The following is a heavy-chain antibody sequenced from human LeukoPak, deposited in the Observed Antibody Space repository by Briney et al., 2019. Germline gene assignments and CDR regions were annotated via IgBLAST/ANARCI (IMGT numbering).Heavy chain of an antibody. Sequence: QPGGTLRLSCGASGFTFSSYGMNWVRQAPGKGLEWVSTISGSGRSTYYADSVKGRFTISRDNSKNTLFLQINSLRAEDTAIYSCAKDGDASSHFDYWGQGTLVTVSS. CDR3: AKDGDASSHFDY. V-gene: IGHV3-23*01. J-gene: IGHJ4*02. CDR2: ISGSGRST. CDR1: GFTFSSYG. D-gene: IGHD7-27*01.